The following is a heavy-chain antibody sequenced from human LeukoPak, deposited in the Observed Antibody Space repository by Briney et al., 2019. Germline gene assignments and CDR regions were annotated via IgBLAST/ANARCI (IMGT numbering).Heavy chain of an antibody. Sequence: SETLSLTCAVSGGSIRSSDWWSWVRQPPGSGLEWIGEIYHDGTTNYNPSLKSRVTISVDRSKNQFSLKLSSVTAADTAVYYCARDQNRGVLDYWGQGTLVTVSS. CDR3: ARDQNRGVLDY. V-gene: IGHV4-4*02. J-gene: IGHJ4*02. CDR1: GGSIRSSDW. CDR2: IYHDGTT. D-gene: IGHD3-10*01.